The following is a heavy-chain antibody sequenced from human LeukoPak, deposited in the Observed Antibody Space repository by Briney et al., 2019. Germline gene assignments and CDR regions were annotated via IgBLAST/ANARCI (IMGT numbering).Heavy chain of an antibody. CDR3: ATRESSMARTF. V-gene: IGHV3-7*01. CDR2: INEVGTKE. Sequence: GGSLRLSCAASGFIFSDYWMNWVRQVPGKGLECVANINEVGTKEDYVDSVRGRFTISRDNTKNTLYLQMNSLRAEDTALYYCATRESSMARTFWGQGTLVTVSS. CDR1: GFIFSDYW. D-gene: IGHD3-10*01. J-gene: IGHJ4*02.